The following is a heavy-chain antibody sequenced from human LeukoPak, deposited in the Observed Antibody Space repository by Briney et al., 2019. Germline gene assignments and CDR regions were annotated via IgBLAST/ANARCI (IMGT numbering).Heavy chain of an antibody. V-gene: IGHV3-23*01. CDR3: AKETLDY. CDR1: GFIFSSYA. Sequence: GGSLRLSCAASGFIFSSYAMSWVRQAPGKGLEWVSTISGTGTYTYYADSVKGRFTISRDNSKNTLFLQMTSLRAEDTAVYFCAKETLDYWGQGTLATVSS. J-gene: IGHJ4*02. CDR2: ISGTGTYT.